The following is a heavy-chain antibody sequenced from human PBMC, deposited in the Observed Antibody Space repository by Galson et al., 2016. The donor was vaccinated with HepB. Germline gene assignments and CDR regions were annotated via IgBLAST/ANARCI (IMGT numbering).Heavy chain of an antibody. D-gene: IGHD1-26*01. J-gene: IGHJ4*02. CDR1: GFTFSSYS. Sequence: SLRLSCAASGFTFSSYSMNWVRQAPGKGLEWVSSISSSSSYIYYADSVKGRFTISRDNAKNSLYLQMNSLRAEDTAVYYCARGDIVGAIFDYWAGEPWSPSPQ. V-gene: IGHV3-21*01. CDR3: ARGDIVGAIFDY. CDR2: ISSSSSYI.